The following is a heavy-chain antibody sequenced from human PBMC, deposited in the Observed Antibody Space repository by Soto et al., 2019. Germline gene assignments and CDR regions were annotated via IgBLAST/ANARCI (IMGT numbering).Heavy chain of an antibody. V-gene: IGHV3-49*04. CDR3: TRKDRVRGVIIAYYYGMDV. CDR1: GFTFGDYA. CDR2: IRSKAYGGTT. J-gene: IGHJ6*02. Sequence: GGSLRLSCTASGFTFGDYAMSWVRQAPGEGLEWVGFIRSKAYGGTTEYAASVKGRFTISRDDSKSIAYLQMNSLKTEDTAVYYCTRKDRVRGVIIAYYYGMDVWGQGTTVTVS. D-gene: IGHD3-10*01.